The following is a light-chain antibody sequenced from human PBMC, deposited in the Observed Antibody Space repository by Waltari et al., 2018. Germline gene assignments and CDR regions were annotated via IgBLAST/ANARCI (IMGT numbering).Light chain of an antibody. CDR2: CAS. J-gene: IGKJ1*01. Sequence: DIVMTQSPDSLAVSLGERATINCKSSQTISYSSNNKNYAAWSQKKPGQPPRLLISCASSRESGVPGRFSGSGSGTDFTLTISSLQVEDVAIYYCQQYYSVPLTFGQGTKVGIK. CDR1: QTISYSSNNKNY. V-gene: IGKV4-1*01. CDR3: QQYYSVPLT.